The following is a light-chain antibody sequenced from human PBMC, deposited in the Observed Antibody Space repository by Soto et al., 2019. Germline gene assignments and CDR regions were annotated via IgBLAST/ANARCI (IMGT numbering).Light chain of an antibody. CDR2: GNS. CDR1: SSNIGAGYD. CDR3: QSYDTSLRADV. J-gene: IGLJ1*01. V-gene: IGLV1-40*01. Sequence: QSVLTQPPSVSGAPGQRVTMSCAGSSSNIGAGYDVHWYQLLPGTAPKLLIYGNSNRPSGVPDRFSGSKSGTSASLAITGLQADDEADYYCQSYDTSLRADVFGSGTKLTVL.